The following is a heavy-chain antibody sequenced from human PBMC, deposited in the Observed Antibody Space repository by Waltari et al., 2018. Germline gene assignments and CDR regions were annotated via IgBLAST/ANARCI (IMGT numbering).Heavy chain of an antibody. V-gene: IGHV1-3*01. J-gene: IGHJ4*02. D-gene: IGHD3-3*01. CDR1: GYTFTSYA. CDR3: ARAFITIFGVVIGVLSKPFDY. CDR2: INAGNGNT. Sequence: QVQLVQSGAEVKKPGASVKVSCKASGYTFTSYAMHWVRQAPGQRLEWMGWINAGNGNTKYSQKFQGRVTITRDTSASTAYMELSSLRSEDTAVYYCARAFITIFGVVIGVLSKPFDYWGQGTLVTVSS.